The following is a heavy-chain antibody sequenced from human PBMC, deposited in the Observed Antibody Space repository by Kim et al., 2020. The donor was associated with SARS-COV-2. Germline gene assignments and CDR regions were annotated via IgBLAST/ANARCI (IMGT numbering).Heavy chain of an antibody. CDR3: AKLRWSGYGY. CDR2: ISYDGSNK. Sequence: GGSLRLSCAASGFTFSSYAMHWVRQAPGKGLEWVAVISYDGSNKYYADSVKGRFTISRDNSKNTLYLQMNSLRAEDTAVYYCAKLRWSGYGYWGQGTLVTVSS. J-gene: IGHJ4*02. CDR1: GFTFSSYA. D-gene: IGHD3-3*01. V-gene: IGHV3-30-3*02.